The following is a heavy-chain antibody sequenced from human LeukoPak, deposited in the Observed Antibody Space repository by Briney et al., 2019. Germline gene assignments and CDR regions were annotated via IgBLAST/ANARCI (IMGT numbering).Heavy chain of an antibody. J-gene: IGHJ4*02. Sequence: GESLKISCKGSGYSFTSYWIGWVRQMPGKGLEWMGIIYPGDSDTRYSPSFQGQVTISADKSISTAYLQWNSLKAPDTAMYFCARTTAARTRIFDSWGQGTLVTVSS. CDR2: IYPGDSDT. V-gene: IGHV5-51*01. D-gene: IGHD6-13*01. CDR1: GYSFTSYW. CDR3: ARTTAARTRIFDS.